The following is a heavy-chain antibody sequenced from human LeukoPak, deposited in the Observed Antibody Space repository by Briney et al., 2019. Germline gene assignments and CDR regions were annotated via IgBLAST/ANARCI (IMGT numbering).Heavy chain of an antibody. CDR3: ARDLGAARPNFFDY. CDR2: IWYDGSNK. J-gene: IGHJ4*02. D-gene: IGHD6-6*01. V-gene: IGHV3-33*08. Sequence: QSGGSLRLSCAASGFTFSSYGMHWVRQAPGKGLEWVAVIWYDGSNKYYADSVKGRFTISRDNSKNTLYLQMNSLRAEDTAVYYCARDLGAARPNFFDYWGQGTLVTVSS. CDR1: GFTFSSYG.